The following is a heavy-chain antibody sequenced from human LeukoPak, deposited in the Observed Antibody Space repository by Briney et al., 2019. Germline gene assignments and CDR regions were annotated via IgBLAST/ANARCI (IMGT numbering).Heavy chain of an antibody. CDR3: AKRRYCSSTTCRDFDY. J-gene: IGHJ4*02. V-gene: IGHV3-23*01. CDR1: GFTFTSYA. D-gene: IGHD2-2*01. CDR2: ISAGADST. Sequence: PGGSLRLSCAASGFTFTSYAMNWVRQAPGKGLEWVSAISAGADSTYYSDSVKGRLTISRDNSKNTLYLQMNSLRAGDTAVYYCAKRRYCSSTTCRDFDYWGQGTLVTVSS.